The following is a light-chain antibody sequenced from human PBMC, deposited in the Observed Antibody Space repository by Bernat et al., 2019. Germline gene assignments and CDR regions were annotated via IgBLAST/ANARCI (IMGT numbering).Light chain of an antibody. Sequence: AIRMTQSPSSFSASTGDRVTITCRASQGISSDLAWYQQKPGKAPKLLIYAASTLQTGVPSRFSGSGYGTDFTLIISCLQSEDFAIYFCQQYYSYPLTFGGGTKVESK. CDR3: QQYYSYPLT. CDR1: QGISSD. V-gene: IGKV1-8*01. CDR2: AAS. J-gene: IGKJ4*01.